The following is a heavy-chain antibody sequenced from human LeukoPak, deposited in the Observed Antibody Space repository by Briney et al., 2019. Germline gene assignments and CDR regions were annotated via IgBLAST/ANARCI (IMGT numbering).Heavy chain of an antibody. CDR3: ARLTNDYGYSMDV. Sequence: GGSLRLSCAASGFTFDDYTMHWVRQAPGKGLEWVSLISWEGGSTYYADSVKGRFTISRDNSKNSLYLQMNSLRTEDTALYYCARLTNDYGYSMDVWGKGTTVTVSS. D-gene: IGHD4/OR15-4a*01. J-gene: IGHJ6*03. V-gene: IGHV3-43*01. CDR1: GFTFDDYT. CDR2: ISWEGGST.